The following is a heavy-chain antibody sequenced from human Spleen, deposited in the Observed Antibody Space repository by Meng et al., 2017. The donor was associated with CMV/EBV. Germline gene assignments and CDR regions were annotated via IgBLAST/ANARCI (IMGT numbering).Heavy chain of an antibody. CDR3: AKILGYCSGGSCLDPDY. J-gene: IGHJ4*02. CDR1: GGSFSGYY. D-gene: IGHD2-15*01. V-gene: IGHV4-34*01. CDR2: INHSGST. Sequence: GGSFSGYYWSWIRQPPGKGLEWIGEINHSGSTNYNPSLKSRVTRSVDTSKNQFSLKLSSVTAADTAVYYCAKILGYCSGGSCLDPDYWGQGTLVTVSS.